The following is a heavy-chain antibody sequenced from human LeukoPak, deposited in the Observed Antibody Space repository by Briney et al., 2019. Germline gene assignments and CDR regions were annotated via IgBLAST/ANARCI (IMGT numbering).Heavy chain of an antibody. Sequence: HAGGSLGLSCAASGFTFSSYAMHWVRQAPGKGLEYVSAISSNGGSTYYANSVKGRFTISRDSSKNTLYLQMGSLRVEDMAVYYCARGSAAAGLDYWGQGTLVTVSS. CDR3: ARGSAAAGLDY. CDR1: GFTFSSYA. CDR2: ISSNGGST. J-gene: IGHJ4*02. D-gene: IGHD6-13*01. V-gene: IGHV3-64*01.